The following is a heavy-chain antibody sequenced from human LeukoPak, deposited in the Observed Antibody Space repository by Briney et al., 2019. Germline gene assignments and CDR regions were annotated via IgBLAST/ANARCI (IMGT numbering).Heavy chain of an antibody. CDR1: GYTFTTYW. D-gene: IGHD2-21*02. Sequence: GESLKISCTGSGYTFTTYWIGWVRQMPGKGLEWMGIIYPGGSDTRYSPSFQGQVTISADKSISTAYLQWSSLKASDTAMYYCARLRGYCGGDCYPDYWGQGTLVTVSS. V-gene: IGHV5-51*01. J-gene: IGHJ4*02. CDR2: IYPGGSDT. CDR3: ARLRGYCGGDCYPDY.